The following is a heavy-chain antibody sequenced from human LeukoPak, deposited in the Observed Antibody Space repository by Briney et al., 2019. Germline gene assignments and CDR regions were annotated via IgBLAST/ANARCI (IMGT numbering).Heavy chain of an antibody. CDR1: GFTFSSYA. CDR3: ARGGYSSSWPDYYMDV. CDR2: ISGSGGRT. V-gene: IGHV3-23*01. D-gene: IGHD6-13*01. Sequence: GGSLRLSCAASGFTFSSYAMNWVRQAPGKGLEWVSAISGSGGRTYYADSVKGRFTISRDNSKNTLSLQMNSLRAEDTAVYYCARGGYSSSWPDYYMDVWGKGTTVTVSS. J-gene: IGHJ6*03.